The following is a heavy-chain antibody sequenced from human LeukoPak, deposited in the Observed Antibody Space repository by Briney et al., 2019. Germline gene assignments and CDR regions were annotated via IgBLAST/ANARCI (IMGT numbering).Heavy chain of an antibody. Sequence: SETLSLTCTVSGGSISSYYWSWIRQPPGKGLEWIGYIYYSGSTYYNPSLKSRVTISVDTSKNQFSLKLSSVTAADTAVYYCAREPRITMVRGVIIGYFDYWRQGTLVTVSS. CDR2: IYYSGST. CDR3: AREPRITMVRGVIIGYFDY. V-gene: IGHV4-59*06. D-gene: IGHD3-10*01. CDR1: GGSISSYY. J-gene: IGHJ4*02.